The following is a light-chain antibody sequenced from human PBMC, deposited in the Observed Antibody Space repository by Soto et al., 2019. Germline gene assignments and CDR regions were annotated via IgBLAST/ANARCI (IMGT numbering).Light chain of an antibody. CDR2: EDT. CDR3: QSYDPSTVV. V-gene: IGLV6-57*04. J-gene: IGLJ2*01. CDR1: SGSIASSH. Sequence: NFMLTQPRSVSQSPGKTVTISCTRSSGSIASSHVQWYQQRPGGAPTTVIYEDTQRPSGVPGRSSGSIDRSSNSASLTISGLETEDEADYYCQSYDPSTVVFGGGTQLTVL.